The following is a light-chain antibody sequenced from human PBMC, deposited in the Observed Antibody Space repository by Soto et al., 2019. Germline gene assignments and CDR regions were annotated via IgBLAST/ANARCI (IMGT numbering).Light chain of an antibody. J-gene: IGKJ1*01. CDR1: QSVSSSF. Sequence: EIVLTQSPGTLSLSPGERATLSCRASQSVSSSFLAWYQQKPGQAPRLLIYGASSRATGIPDRFSGSGSGTDFSRTISRLEPEDFAVYYCQQYDSSPWTVGQGTNVEIK. CDR2: GAS. CDR3: QQYDSSPWT. V-gene: IGKV3-20*01.